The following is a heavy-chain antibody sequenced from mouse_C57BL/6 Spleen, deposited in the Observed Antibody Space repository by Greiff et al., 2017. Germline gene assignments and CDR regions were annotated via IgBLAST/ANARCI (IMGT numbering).Heavy chain of an antibody. J-gene: IGHJ4*01. V-gene: IGHV5-17*01. D-gene: IGHD1-1*01. CDR3: ARAYYYGSSYYSMDY. CDR2: ISSGRSTI. CDR1: GFTFSDYG. Sequence: EVQRVEPGGGLVKPGGSLKLSCAASGFTFSDYGMHWVRQAPEKGLEWVAYISSGRSTIYYADTVKGRFTISRDNAKNTLFLQMNNLRSEDTAIYYCARAYYYGSSYYSMDYWGQGTSVTVAS.